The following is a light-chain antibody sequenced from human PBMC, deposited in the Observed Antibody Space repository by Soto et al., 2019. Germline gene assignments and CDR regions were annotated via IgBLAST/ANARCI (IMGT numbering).Light chain of an antibody. V-gene: IGKV3-20*01. CDR2: GAS. CDR3: QQYGSSPYT. J-gene: IGKJ2*01. CDR1: QSVTSSY. Sequence: EIVLTQSPGTLSLSPGERATLSCRASQSVTSSYLAWYQQKPGQAPRLLIYGASTRPTGIPDRFSGSGSGTDFTLTISRLEPEDFAVYYCQQYGSSPYTFGQGTKLEI.